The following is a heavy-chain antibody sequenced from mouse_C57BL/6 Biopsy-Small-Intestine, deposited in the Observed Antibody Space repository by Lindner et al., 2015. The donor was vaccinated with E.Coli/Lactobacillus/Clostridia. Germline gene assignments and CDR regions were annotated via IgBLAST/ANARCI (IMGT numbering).Heavy chain of an antibody. J-gene: IGHJ4*01. V-gene: IGHV9-3*01. D-gene: IGHD1-1*02. Sequence: VKVXCKASGYTFTTCAMSWVRQAPGQGLEWLGWINTNTGNPTYAQGFTGRFVFSLDTSVNTAFLQINSLKAEDTAVYYCVKGGYGSGSPLDYWGQGTLVTVSS. CDR1: GYTFTTCA. CDR2: INTNTGNP. CDR3: VKGGYGSGSPLDY.